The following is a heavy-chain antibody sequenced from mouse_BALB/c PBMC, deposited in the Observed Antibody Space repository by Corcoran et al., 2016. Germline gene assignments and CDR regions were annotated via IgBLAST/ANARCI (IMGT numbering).Heavy chain of an antibody. D-gene: IGHD2-10*02. V-gene: IGHV1-9*01. CDR2: ILPGSGST. CDR3: ARAEYGNLYWYFDV. Sequence: QVQLQQSGAELMKPGASVKISCTATGYTFSSYWIVWVKQRPGHGLEWIGEILPGSGSTNYNEKFKGKATFTADTSSNTAYMQLSSLTSEDSAVYYCARAEYGNLYWYFDVWGAGTTVTVSS. J-gene: IGHJ1*01. CDR1: GYTFSSYW.